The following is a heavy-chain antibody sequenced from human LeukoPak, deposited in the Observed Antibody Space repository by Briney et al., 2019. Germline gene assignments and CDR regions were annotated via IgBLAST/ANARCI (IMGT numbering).Heavy chain of an antibody. CDR2: IIPIFGTA. V-gene: IGHV1-69*13. Sequence: GASVKVSCKASGGTFSSYAISWVRQAPGQGLEWMGGIIPIFGTANYAQKFQGRVTITADESTSTAYMELSSLRSEDTAVYYCASGAVAGTCDYWGQGTLVTVSS. D-gene: IGHD6-19*01. CDR3: ASGAVAGTCDY. CDR1: GGTFSSYA. J-gene: IGHJ4*02.